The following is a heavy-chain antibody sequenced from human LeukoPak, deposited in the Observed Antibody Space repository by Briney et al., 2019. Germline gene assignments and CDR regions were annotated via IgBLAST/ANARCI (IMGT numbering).Heavy chain of an antibody. Sequence: SETLPLTCTVSGGSITSSSHFWAWIRQPPGKGLEWIASIHYTGSTFYSPSLQSRVTISVDTSKNQFSLNLRSVTATDTAVYYCAREEASAGDYWGQGTLVTVSS. V-gene: IGHV4-39*01. D-gene: IGHD6-13*01. CDR1: GGSITSSSHF. CDR3: AREEASAGDY. J-gene: IGHJ4*02. CDR2: IHYTGST.